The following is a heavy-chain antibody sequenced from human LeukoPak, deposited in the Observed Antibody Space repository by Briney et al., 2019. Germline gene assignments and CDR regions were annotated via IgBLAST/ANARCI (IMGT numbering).Heavy chain of an antibody. J-gene: IGHJ4*02. Sequence: GGSLRLSCAASGFTFSSYAMHWVRQAPGKGLEWVAVISYDGSNKYYADSVKGRFTISRDNSKNTLYLQMNSLRAEDTAVYYCARAGGIFGVWEDKVYFDYWGQGTLVTVSS. CDR1: GFTFSSYA. CDR3: ARAGGIFGVWEDKVYFDY. CDR2: ISYDGSNK. V-gene: IGHV3-30-3*01. D-gene: IGHD3-3*01.